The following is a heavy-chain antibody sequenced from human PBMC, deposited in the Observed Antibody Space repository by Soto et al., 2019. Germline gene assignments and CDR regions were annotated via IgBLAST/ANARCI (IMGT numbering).Heavy chain of an antibody. V-gene: IGHV1-69*06. CDR2: IIPIFGTA. CDR1: GDTFSSYA. Sequence: SVKVSCKASGDTFSSYAISWVRQAPGQGLEWMGGIIPIFGTANYAQKFKGRVTITADKSTSTAYMELISLRSEDTAMYYCARGWYYYDSSGYAFDYWGQGTQVTVS. CDR3: ARGWYYYDSSGYAFDY. J-gene: IGHJ4*02. D-gene: IGHD3-22*01.